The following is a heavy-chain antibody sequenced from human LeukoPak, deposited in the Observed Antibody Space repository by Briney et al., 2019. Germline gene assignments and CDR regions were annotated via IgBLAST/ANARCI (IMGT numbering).Heavy chain of an antibody. CDR3: ARDQGDYGDYYYYYGMDV. J-gene: IGHJ6*02. V-gene: IGHV3-33*01. Sequence: PGGSLRLSCAASGFTFSSYGMHWVRQAPGKGLEWVAVIWYDGSNKYYADSVKGRFTISRDNSKNTLYLQMNSLRAEDTAVYYCARDQGDYGDYYYYYGMDVWGQGTTVTVSS. D-gene: IGHD4-17*01. CDR2: IWYDGSNK. CDR1: GFTFSSYG.